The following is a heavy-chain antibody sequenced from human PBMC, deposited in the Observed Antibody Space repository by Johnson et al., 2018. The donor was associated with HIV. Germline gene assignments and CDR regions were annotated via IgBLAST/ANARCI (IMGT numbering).Heavy chain of an antibody. D-gene: IGHD2-8*01. CDR2: IYSGGST. CDR1: GFTVNSNY. CDR3: TTARTYF. J-gene: IGHJ3*01. Sequence: VQLVESGGGLIQPGGSLRLSCAASGFTVNSNYINWVRQAPGKGLECVSGIYSGGSTYYADSVKGRFTISRDNSKNTLYLQMNSRKTEDTAVYYCTTARTYFWGKGTMVTVSS. V-gene: IGHV3-53*01.